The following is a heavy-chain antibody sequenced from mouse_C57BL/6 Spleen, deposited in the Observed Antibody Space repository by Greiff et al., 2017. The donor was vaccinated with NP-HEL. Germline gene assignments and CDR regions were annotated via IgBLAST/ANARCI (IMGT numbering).Heavy chain of an antibody. CDR1: GYAFSSYW. CDR2: IYPGDGDT. J-gene: IGHJ2*01. Sequence: QVQLKESGAELVKPGASVKISCKASGYAFSSYWMNWVKQRPGKGLEWIGQIYPGDGDTNYNGKFKGKATLTADKSSSTAYMQLSSLPSEDSAVYFCARSITTVPGYYFDYWGQGTTLTVSS. V-gene: IGHV1-80*01. D-gene: IGHD1-1*01. CDR3: ARSITTVPGYYFDY.